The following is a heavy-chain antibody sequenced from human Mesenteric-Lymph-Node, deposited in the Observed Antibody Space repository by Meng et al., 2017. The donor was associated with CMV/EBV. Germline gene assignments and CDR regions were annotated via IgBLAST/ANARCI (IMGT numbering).Heavy chain of an antibody. Sequence: GGSLRLSCAASGFSLDDYALHWVRQAPGKGLEWVSGISWNSGRIGYADSVKGRFTVSRGNAKNSLYLQMNTLRAEDTALYYCVKDKGAYSSSSFDYWGQGTLVTVSS. CDR2: ISWNSGRI. J-gene: IGHJ4*02. D-gene: IGHD6-6*01. CDR3: VKDKGAYSSSSFDY. CDR1: GFSLDDYA. V-gene: IGHV3-9*01.